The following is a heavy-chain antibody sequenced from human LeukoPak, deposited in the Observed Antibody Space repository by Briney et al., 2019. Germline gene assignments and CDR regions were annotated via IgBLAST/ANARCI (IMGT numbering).Heavy chain of an antibody. CDR2: ITPNTGDT. J-gene: IGHJ4*02. D-gene: IGHD3-10*01. Sequence: GASVKVPCKASGYTFSSFYLHWVRQAPGQGLEWMGIITPNTGDTTYAPKFQDRLIMTRDRSTSTVYMELHSLRSEDTAVYYCARSRNYYRVYFDNWGQGTLVPVSS. CDR3: ARSRNYYRVYFDN. V-gene: IGHV1-46*01. CDR1: GYTFSSFY.